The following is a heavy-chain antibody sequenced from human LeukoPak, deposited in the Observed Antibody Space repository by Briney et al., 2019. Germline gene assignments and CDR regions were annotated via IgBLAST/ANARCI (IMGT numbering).Heavy chain of an antibody. CDR1: GFTVSSNS. D-gene: IGHD3-22*01. CDR3: ARRAGDYSHPYDY. J-gene: IGHJ4*02. V-gene: IGHV3-53*01. CDR2: IYSGGNT. Sequence: GGSLRLSCTVSGFTVSSNSMSWVRQAPGKGLEWVSFIYSGGNTHNSDSVKGRFTISRDNSKNTLYLQMNSLRAEDTAVYSCARRAGDYSHPYDYWAQGTLVTVSS.